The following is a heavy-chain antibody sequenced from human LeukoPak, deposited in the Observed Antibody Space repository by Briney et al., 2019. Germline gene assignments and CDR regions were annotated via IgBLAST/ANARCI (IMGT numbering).Heavy chain of an antibody. J-gene: IGHJ4*02. CDR2: INWDGGST. CDR3: ARDVGCSSTTCYPDY. D-gene: IGHD2-2*01. CDR1: GFTFARYT. V-gene: IGHV3-43*01. Sequence: GGSLRLSCAASGFTFARYTMHWVRQTPGKGLEWVSLINWDGGSTYYADSVKGRFTISRDNSKNSLFLHMNSLRTEDTAFYYCARDVGCSSTTCYPDYRGQGTLVTVSS.